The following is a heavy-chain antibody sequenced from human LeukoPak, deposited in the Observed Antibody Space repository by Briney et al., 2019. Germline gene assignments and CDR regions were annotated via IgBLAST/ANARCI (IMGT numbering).Heavy chain of an antibody. CDR1: GYTLTELS. CDR3: ATDRWVGGSHDAFDI. CDR2: FDPEDGET. Sequence: GASVKVSCKVSGYTLTELSMHWVRQAPGKGLEWMGGFDPEDGETIYAQKFQGRVTMTEDTSTDTAYMELSSLRSEDTAVYYCATDRWVGGSHDAFDIWGQGTMVTVSS. J-gene: IGHJ3*02. V-gene: IGHV1-24*01. D-gene: IGHD3-16*01.